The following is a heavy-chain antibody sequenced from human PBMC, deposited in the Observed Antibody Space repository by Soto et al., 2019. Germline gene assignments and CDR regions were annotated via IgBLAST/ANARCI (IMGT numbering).Heavy chain of an antibody. D-gene: IGHD3-22*01. V-gene: IGHV4-39*01. CDR2: IYYSGST. CDR3: ARRAVDYYGSSGYYSPVVRFDP. Sequence: QLQLQDSGPGLVKPSETLSLPCTVCGGSISSSSYYWGWIRQPPGKGLEWIGRIYYSGSTYYNPSHKSRVTIAVDTSNNQFTLKLSSVTAADTAVYYCARRAVDYYGSSGYYSPVVRFDPWGQGTLYTVST. J-gene: IGHJ5*02. CDR1: GGSISSSSYY.